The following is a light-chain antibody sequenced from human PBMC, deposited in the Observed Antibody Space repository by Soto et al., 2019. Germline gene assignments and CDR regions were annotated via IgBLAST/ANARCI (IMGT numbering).Light chain of an antibody. Sequence: QPVLTQSPSASASLGASVNLTCTLSSGHSNYAIAWHQQQPETGPRFLMKLNSDGSHSKGDGIPDRFSGSSSGAERYLTISSLRSEDEADYYCQTWGTGIQVFGGGTKLTVL. V-gene: IGLV4-69*01. CDR3: QTWGTGIQV. CDR1: SGHSNYA. CDR2: LNSDGSH. J-gene: IGLJ2*01.